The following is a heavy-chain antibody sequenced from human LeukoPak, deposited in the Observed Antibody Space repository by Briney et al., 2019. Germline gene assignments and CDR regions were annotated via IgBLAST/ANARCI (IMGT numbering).Heavy chain of an antibody. CDR3: ARDGLYYYDSSGYYGDDAFDI. V-gene: IGHV4-39*07. J-gene: IGHJ3*02. CDR1: GGSISSGSYY. D-gene: IGHD3-22*01. CDR2: IYYSGST. Sequence: SETLSLTCTVSGGSISSGSYYWGWIRQPPGKGLEWIVTIYYSGSTYYNPSLKSRVTISVDTSKNQCSLKLSSVTAADTAVYYCARDGLYYYDSSGYYGDDAFDIWGQGTMVTVSS.